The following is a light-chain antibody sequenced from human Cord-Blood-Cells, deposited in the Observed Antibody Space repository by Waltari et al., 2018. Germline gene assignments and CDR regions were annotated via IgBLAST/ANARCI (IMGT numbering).Light chain of an antibody. Sequence: QSALTKPASVSGSHGQSITISCTGTSSDVGSYKLVSWYQQHPGKAPKLMIYEGSKRPSGVSNRFSGSKSGNTASLTISGLQAEDEADYYCCSYAGSSTVVFGGGTKLTVL. V-gene: IGLV2-23*01. CDR2: EGS. J-gene: IGLJ2*01. CDR3: CSYAGSSTVV. CDR1: SSDVGSYKL.